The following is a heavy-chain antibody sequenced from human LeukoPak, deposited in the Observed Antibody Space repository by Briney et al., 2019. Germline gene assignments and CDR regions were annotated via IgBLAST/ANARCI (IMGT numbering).Heavy chain of an antibody. Sequence: SETLSLTCTVSGGSVSSHFWSWVRQPPGKGLEWIGYIYNSGITNYNPSLKSRVTMSVDTSKNQFSLMLRSVTAADTAVYYCARDHLPAGAPGYYMDVWGKGTTVTVSS. CDR1: GGSVSSHF. V-gene: IGHV4-59*02. CDR2: IYNSGIT. J-gene: IGHJ6*03. CDR3: ARDHLPAGAPGYYMDV. D-gene: IGHD4/OR15-4a*01.